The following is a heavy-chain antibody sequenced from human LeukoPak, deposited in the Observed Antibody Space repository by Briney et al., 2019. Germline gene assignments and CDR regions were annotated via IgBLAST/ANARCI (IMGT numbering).Heavy chain of an antibody. J-gene: IGHJ4*02. CDR1: GFTVSSNY. CDR2: IYSGGST. V-gene: IGHV3-66*01. CDR3: ARVLPGGSCYDY. Sequence: PGGSLRLSCAASGFTVSSNYMSWVRQAPGKGLEWVSVIYSGGSTYYADSVKGRFTISRDNSKNTLYLQMGSLRAEDMAVYYCARVLPGGSCYDYWGQGTLVTVSS. D-gene: IGHD2-15*01.